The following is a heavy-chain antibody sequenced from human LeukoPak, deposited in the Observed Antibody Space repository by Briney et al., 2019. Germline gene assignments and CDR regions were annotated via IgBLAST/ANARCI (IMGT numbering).Heavy chain of an antibody. CDR1: GFTFSSYA. CDR3: AKATYYYDSSVDY. D-gene: IGHD3-22*01. J-gene: IGHJ4*02. Sequence: GGSLRLSCAASGFTFSSYAMHWVRQAPGKGLEWVSGISWNSGSIGYADSVKGRFTISRDNAKNSLYLQMNSLRAEDTALYYCAKATYYYDSSVDYWGQGTLVTVSS. CDR2: ISWNSGSI. V-gene: IGHV3-9*01.